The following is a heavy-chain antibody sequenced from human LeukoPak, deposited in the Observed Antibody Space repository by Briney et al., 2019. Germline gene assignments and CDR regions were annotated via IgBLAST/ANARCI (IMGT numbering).Heavy chain of an antibody. Sequence: GGSLRLSCAASGFTFSSYAMSWVRQAPGKGLEWVSSIDGSSSHIYYADSVKGRFTISRDNTKSSLYLQMNSLRAEDMAVYYCARGYCGGDCYGDWGQGTLVTVSS. J-gene: IGHJ1*01. D-gene: IGHD2-21*02. CDR3: ARGYCGGDCYGD. V-gene: IGHV3-21*01. CDR1: GFTFSSYA. CDR2: IDGSSSHI.